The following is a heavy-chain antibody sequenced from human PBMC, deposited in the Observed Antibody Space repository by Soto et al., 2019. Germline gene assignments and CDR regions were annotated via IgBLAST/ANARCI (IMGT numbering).Heavy chain of an antibody. V-gene: IGHV1-2*04. CDR3: ARAYCACYCSLYYFDY. D-gene: IGHD2-21*02. J-gene: IGHJ4*02. CDR2: INSNSGGT. CDR1: GYTLTGYY. Sequence: QVQREQSGAEVKKPGASVKVSCKAAGYTLTGYYMHWVRQAPGQGLEWMGWINSNSGGTNYAKQFQGWVTMTRATSISTAYMELIRLRSADTAAYYCARAYCACYCSLYYFDYWGKGTLVTVSS.